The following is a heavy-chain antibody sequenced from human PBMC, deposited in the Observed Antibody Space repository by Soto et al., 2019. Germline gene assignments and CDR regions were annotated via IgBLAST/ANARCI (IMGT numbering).Heavy chain of an antibody. CDR1: GGTLSDHG. CDR3: ARGVYGSGNYYTGPSAFDI. Sequence: QVQLEQSGAEVKKPGSSVKVSCKASGGTLSDHGVAWLRQAPGQGLEWMGGTIPVFNTAKYAQKVQGRVTVTAEKSTNIAYMELSSLRSEDTAFYFCARGVYGSGNYYTGPSAFDIWGQGTMVIVSS. CDR2: TIPVFNTA. D-gene: IGHD3-10*01. J-gene: IGHJ3*02. V-gene: IGHV1-69*06.